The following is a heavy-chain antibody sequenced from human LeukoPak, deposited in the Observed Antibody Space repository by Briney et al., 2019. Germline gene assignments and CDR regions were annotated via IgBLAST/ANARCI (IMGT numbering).Heavy chain of an antibody. V-gene: IGHV4-59*01. CDR1: GGSISSYY. D-gene: IGHD3-16*01. CDR2: IYYSGGT. Sequence: SETLSLTCTVSGGSISSYYWSWIRQPPGKGLEWIGYIYYSGGTNYNPSLKSRVTISVDTSKNQFSLKLSSVTAADTAVYYCARDGGRAYYYGMDVWGQGTTVTVSS. J-gene: IGHJ6*02. CDR3: ARDGGRAYYYGMDV.